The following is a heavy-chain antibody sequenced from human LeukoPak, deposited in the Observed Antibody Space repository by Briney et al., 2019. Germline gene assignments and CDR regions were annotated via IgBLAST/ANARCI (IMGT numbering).Heavy chain of an antibody. CDR3: ARTLNLYCTNGVCYRIEFDY. D-gene: IGHD2-8*01. CDR2: INHSGST. V-gene: IGHV4-34*01. J-gene: IGHJ4*02. Sequence: SETLSLTCAVYGGSFSGYYWSWIRQPPGKGLEWIGEINHSGSTNYNPSLKSRVTISVDTSKNQFSLKLSSVTAADTAVYYCARTLNLYCTNGVCYRIEFDYWGQGTLVTVSS. CDR1: GGSFSGYY.